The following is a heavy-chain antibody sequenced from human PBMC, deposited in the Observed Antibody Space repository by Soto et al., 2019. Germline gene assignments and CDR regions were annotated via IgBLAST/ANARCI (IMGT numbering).Heavy chain of an antibody. D-gene: IGHD6-6*01. V-gene: IGHV3-7*01. J-gene: IGHJ6*02. CDR2: IKQDGSEK. CDR1: GFTFSSYW. Sequence: PGGSLRLSCAASGFTFSSYWMSWVRQAPGKGLEWVANIKQDGSEKYYVDSVKGRFTISRDNAKNSLYLQMNSLRAEDTAVYYCARGGYSSSSGLYYYGMDVWGQGTTVTAP. CDR3: ARGGYSSSSGLYYYGMDV.